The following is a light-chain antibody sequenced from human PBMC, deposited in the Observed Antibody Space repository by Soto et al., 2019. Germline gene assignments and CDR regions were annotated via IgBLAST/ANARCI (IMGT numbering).Light chain of an antibody. V-gene: IGLV1-47*01. Sequence: QSVLTQPPSASGTPGQRVTISCSGSTSNIGSNYVYWYQQLPGTAPKLLIYRNNQRPSGVPDRFSGSKSGTSLSLAISGLRSEDEADYYCAAWDDSLSGWVFGGGTKLTVL. J-gene: IGLJ3*02. CDR2: RNN. CDR1: TSNIGSNY. CDR3: AAWDDSLSGWV.